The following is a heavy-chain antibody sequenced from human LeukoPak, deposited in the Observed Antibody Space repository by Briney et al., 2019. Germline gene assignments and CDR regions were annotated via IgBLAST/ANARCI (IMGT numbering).Heavy chain of an antibody. CDR1: GFTFSSYA. D-gene: IGHD2-2*01. V-gene: IGHV3-23*01. J-gene: IGHJ4*02. CDR3: ARTPQKYCSSTTSYPDY. Sequence: GGSLRLSCADSGFTFSSYAMSWVRLAPGKGLEWVSTISGSGDTTYYADSVRGRFTISRDNSKHTLYLQMDSLRAENTAIYYCARTPQKYCSSTTSYPDYWGQGTLVTVSS. CDR2: ISGSGDTT.